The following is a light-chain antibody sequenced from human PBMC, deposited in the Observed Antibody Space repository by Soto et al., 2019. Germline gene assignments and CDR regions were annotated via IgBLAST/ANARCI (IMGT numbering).Light chain of an antibody. CDR3: QQCNSYSRT. CDR2: GAS. J-gene: IGKJ1*01. V-gene: IGKV3-15*01. Sequence: EIVMTQSPATLSVSPGERVTLSCRASQSVSSNLAWYQQKVGQAPRLLICGASTRATVIPAGFSGSGSGTEFTLTISSLQPDDFATYYCQQCNSYSRTFGQGTKVDIK. CDR1: QSVSSN.